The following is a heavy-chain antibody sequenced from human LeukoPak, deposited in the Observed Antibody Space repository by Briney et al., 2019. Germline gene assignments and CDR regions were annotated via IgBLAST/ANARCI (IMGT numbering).Heavy chain of an antibody. Sequence: KTSETLSLTCTVSGGSISSYYWSWIRQPPGKGLEWIGYIYYSGSTNYNPSLKSRVTISVDASKNQFSLKLSSVTAADTAVYYCMGLGYCSGGSCYELNFDYWGQGTLVTVSS. J-gene: IGHJ4*02. CDR2: IYYSGST. CDR3: MGLGYCSGGSCYELNFDY. CDR1: GGSISSYY. D-gene: IGHD2-15*01. V-gene: IGHV4-59*12.